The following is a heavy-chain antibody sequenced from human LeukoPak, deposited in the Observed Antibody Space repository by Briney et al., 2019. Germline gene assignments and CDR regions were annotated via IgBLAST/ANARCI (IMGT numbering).Heavy chain of an antibody. V-gene: IGHV1-46*01. CDR1: GYTFTSYY. J-gene: IGHJ6*02. D-gene: IGHD3-10*01. Sequence: ASVKVSCKASGYTFTSYYMHWVRQAPGQGLEWMGIINPSGGSTSYAQKFQGRVTMTRDTSTSTVYMELSSLRSEDTAVYYCARDSNYYGSGSYYNPLDCYYGMDVWGQGTTVTVSS. CDR2: INPSGGST. CDR3: ARDSNYYGSGSYYNPLDCYYGMDV.